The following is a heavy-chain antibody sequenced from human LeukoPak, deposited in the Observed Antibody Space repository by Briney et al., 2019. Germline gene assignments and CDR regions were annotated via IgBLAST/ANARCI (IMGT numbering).Heavy chain of an antibody. CDR3: ARASLHAFDI. J-gene: IGHJ3*02. CDR1: GFTFSSYS. CDR2: ISSSSSTI. V-gene: IGHV3-48*01. Sequence: PGGSLRLSCAASGFTFSSYSVNWVRQAPGKGLQWVSYISSSSSTIYYADSVKGRFTISRDNAKNSLYLQMNSLRAEDTAVYYCARASLHAFDIWGQGTMVTVSS. D-gene: IGHD2-2*01.